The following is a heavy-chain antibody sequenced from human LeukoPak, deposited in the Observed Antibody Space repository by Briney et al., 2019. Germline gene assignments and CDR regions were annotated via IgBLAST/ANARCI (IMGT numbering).Heavy chain of an antibody. V-gene: IGHV4-39*07. D-gene: IGHD2-2*01. Sequence: SETLSLTCTVSGGSISSSSYYWGRIRQPPGKGLEWIGSIYYSGSTYYNPSLKSRVTISVDTSKNQFSLKLSSVTAADTAVYYCASLYCSSTSCHFDYWGQGTLVTVSS. CDR3: ASLYCSSTSCHFDY. CDR1: GGSISSSSYY. J-gene: IGHJ4*02. CDR2: IYYSGST.